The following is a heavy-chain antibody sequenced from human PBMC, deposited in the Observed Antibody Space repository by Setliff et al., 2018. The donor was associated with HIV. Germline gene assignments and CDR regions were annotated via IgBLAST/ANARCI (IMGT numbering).Heavy chain of an antibody. CDR2: IYTSGST. CDR3: AGCSGGSCPFDAFDI. CDR1: GGSISSYY. V-gene: IGHV4-4*09. D-gene: IGHD2-15*01. J-gene: IGHJ3*02. Sequence: KPSETLSLTCTVSGGSISSYYWSWIRQPPGKGLEWIGYIYTSGSTNYNPSLKSRVTISVDSSKNQFSLKLSSVTAADTAVYYCAGCSGGSCPFDAFDIWGQGTMVTVSS.